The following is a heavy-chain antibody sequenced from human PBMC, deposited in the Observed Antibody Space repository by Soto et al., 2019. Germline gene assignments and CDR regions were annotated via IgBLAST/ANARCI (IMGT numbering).Heavy chain of an antibody. CDR2: MNPNSGNT. CDR3: ASTSGSITKYYYYYGMDV. J-gene: IGHJ6*02. V-gene: IGHV1-8*01. D-gene: IGHD6-6*01. CDR1: GYTFTSYD. Sequence: GASVKVSCKASGYTFTSYDINWVRQATGQGLEWMGWMNPNSGNTGYAQKFQGRVTMTRNTSISTAYMELSSLRSEDTAVYYCASTSGSITKYYYYYGMDVWGQGTTVTVSS.